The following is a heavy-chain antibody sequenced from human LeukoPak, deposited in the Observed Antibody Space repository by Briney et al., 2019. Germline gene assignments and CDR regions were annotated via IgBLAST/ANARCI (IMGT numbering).Heavy chain of an antibody. Sequence: SETLSLTCTVSGGSISSGGYYWSWIRQHPGKGLEWIGYIYYSGSTYYNPSLKSRITISVDTSKNQFSLKLSSMTAADTAVYYCARAPLIEDERALFDYWGQGTLVTVSS. CDR3: ARAPLIEDERALFDY. CDR1: GGSISSGGYY. J-gene: IGHJ4*02. CDR2: IYYSGST. D-gene: IGHD2-21*01. V-gene: IGHV4-31*03.